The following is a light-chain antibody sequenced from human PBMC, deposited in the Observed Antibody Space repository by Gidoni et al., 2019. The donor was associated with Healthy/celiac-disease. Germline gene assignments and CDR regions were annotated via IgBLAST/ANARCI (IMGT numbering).Light chain of an antibody. CDR2: KAS. CDR1: QSISSW. Sequence: DIQMTQSPSTLSASVGYIVNITCRASQSISSWLAWYQQKPGKAPKLLTYKASSLESGVPSRFSGSGSGTEFTLTISSLQPDDFATYYCQQYNSYSQTFGQGTKVEIK. J-gene: IGKJ1*01. V-gene: IGKV1-5*03. CDR3: QQYNSYSQT.